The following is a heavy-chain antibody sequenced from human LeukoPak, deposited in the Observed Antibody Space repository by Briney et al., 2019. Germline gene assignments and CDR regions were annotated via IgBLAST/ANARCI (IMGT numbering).Heavy chain of an antibody. J-gene: IGHJ3*02. CDR3: ARDGDYYDSSGSPMGAFDI. CDR2: IYSGGST. CDR1: GFTVSSNY. Sequence: GGSLRLSCAASGFTVSSNYMSWVRQAPGKGLEWVSVIYSGGSTYYADSVKGRFTISRHNSKNTLYLQMNSLRAEDTAVYYCARDGDYYDSSGSPMGAFDIWGQGTMVTVSS. V-gene: IGHV3-53*04. D-gene: IGHD3-22*01.